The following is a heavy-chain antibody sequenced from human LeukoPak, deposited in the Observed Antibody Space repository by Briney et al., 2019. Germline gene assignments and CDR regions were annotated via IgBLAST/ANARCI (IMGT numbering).Heavy chain of an antibody. J-gene: IGHJ4*02. CDR1: GLTFSNYW. CDR3: VSGGDSGY. CDR2: ITPAGSEK. V-gene: IGHV3-7*03. Sequence: GGSLRLSCAASGLTFSNYWMDWVRQAPGKGLEWVASITPAGSEKYYANSMKGRFTISRDNAKNSLFLQMNSLRADDTGVYFCVSGGDSGYWGQGTLVTVSS. D-gene: IGHD2-21*02.